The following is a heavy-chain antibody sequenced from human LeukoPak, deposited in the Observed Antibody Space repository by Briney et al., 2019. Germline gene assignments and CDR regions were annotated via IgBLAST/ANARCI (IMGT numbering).Heavy chain of an antibody. CDR3: ARDPAHVRGVPFDY. J-gene: IGHJ4*02. V-gene: IGHV4-30-4*01. Sequence: SSETLSLTCTVSGGSISSGDYYWSWIRQPPGKGLEWFGYIYYSGSTYYNPSLKSRVTITVDTSKTQFSLKLSSVTAADTAVYYCARDPAHVRGVPFDYWGQGTLVTVSS. D-gene: IGHD3-10*02. CDR1: GGSISSGDYY. CDR2: IYYSGST.